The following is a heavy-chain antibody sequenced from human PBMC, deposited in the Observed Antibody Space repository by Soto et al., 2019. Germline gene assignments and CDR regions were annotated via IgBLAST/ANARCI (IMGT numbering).Heavy chain of an antibody. CDR1: GGTFSSYA. J-gene: IGHJ6*02. V-gene: IGHV1-69*01. CDR3: ARGGSGGYSRSWYYYGMDV. CDR2: IIPIFGTA. Sequence: QVQLVQSGAEVKKPGSSVKVSCKASGGTFSSYAISWVRQAPGQGLEWMGGIIPIFGTANYAQKFQGRVTITADESTSTAYMELSSLRSEDTAVYYCARGGSGGYSRSWYYYGMDVWGQGTTVTVSS. D-gene: IGHD6-13*01.